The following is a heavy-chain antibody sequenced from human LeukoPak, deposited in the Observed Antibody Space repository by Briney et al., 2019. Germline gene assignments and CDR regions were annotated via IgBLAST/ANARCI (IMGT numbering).Heavy chain of an antibody. V-gene: IGHV3-74*01. CDR1: GLTFGTTW. CDR2: MNGEGTTI. Sequence: GGSLRLSCATSGLTFGTTWMHWVRQAPGKGLMWVSRMNGEGTTIDYADSVKGRFTVSRDYAKNTLFLQMNNLRTEDTALYFCATARNFRFEYWGQGSLVIVSA. J-gene: IGHJ4*02. CDR3: ATARNFRFEY. D-gene: IGHD1-7*01.